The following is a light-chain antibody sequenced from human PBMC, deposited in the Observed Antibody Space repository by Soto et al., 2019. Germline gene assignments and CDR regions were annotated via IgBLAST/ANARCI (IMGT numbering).Light chain of an antibody. CDR3: SSYTSSSTWV. CDR1: SSDVGGYNY. V-gene: IGLV2-14*01. J-gene: IGLJ3*02. CDR2: EVS. Sequence: QSALTQPASVSGSPGQSITISCTGTSSDVGGYNYVSWYQQHPGKAPKLMIYEVSNRPSGVSNRFSGSKSGHTASLTISGVQAEDEADYYCSSYTSSSTWVFGGGTKVTVL.